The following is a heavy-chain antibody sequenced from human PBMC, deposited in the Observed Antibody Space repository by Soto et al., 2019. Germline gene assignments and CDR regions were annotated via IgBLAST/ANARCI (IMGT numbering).Heavy chain of an antibody. CDR2: IYYSGST. V-gene: IGHV4-31*03. Sequence: QVQLQESGPGLVKPSQTLSLTCTVSGGSISSGGYYWSWIRQHPGKGLEWIGYIYYSGSTYYNPSLKSRVTISVDTSKNQFSLKLSSVTAADTAVYYCARGSLEGFGDTSEGLSGGDYWGQGTLVTVSS. J-gene: IGHJ4*02. CDR1: GGSISSGGYY. D-gene: IGHD3-10*01. CDR3: ARGSLEGFGDTSEGLSGGDY.